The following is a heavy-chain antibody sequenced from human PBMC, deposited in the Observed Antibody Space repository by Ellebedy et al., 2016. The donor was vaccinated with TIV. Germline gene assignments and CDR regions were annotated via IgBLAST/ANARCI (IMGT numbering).Heavy chain of an antibody. J-gene: IGHJ3*02. CDR2: IFHHGST. V-gene: IGHV4-59*08. CDR3: ARDYGTGDAFDI. CDR1: GVSISVYY. D-gene: IGHD1-1*01. Sequence: MPSETLSLTCTVSGVSISVYYWSWIRQPPGKGLEWIGYIFHHGSTNYNPSLQSRVTVLGDTSKNQFSLKLRSVTAADTAVYYCARDYGTGDAFDIWGQGTMVTVSS.